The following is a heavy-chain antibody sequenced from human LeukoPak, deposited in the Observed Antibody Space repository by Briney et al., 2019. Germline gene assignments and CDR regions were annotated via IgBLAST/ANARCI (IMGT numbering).Heavy chain of an antibody. V-gene: IGHV1-8*01. J-gene: IGHJ6*02. Sequence: ASVKVSCKASGYTFTSYDINWVRQATGQGLEWMGWMNPNSGNTGYAQKFQGRVTMTRNTSISTAYMELSSLRSEDTAVYYCARGRPMVRGRRHIYYYYYGMDAWGQGTTVTVSS. D-gene: IGHD3-10*01. CDR3: ARGRPMVRGRRHIYYYYYGMDA. CDR2: MNPNSGNT. CDR1: GYTFTSYD.